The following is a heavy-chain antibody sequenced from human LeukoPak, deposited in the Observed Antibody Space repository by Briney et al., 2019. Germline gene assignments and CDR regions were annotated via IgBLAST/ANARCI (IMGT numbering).Heavy chain of an antibody. Sequence: GGSLRLSCAASGFTFSSYAMSWVRQAPGKGLEWVSAISGSGGSTYYADPVKGRFTISRDNSKNTLYLQMNSLRAEDAAVYYCAKSHSSAVVVPAAYDYWGQGTLVTVSS. CDR2: ISGSGGST. D-gene: IGHD2-2*01. CDR1: GFTFSSYA. J-gene: IGHJ4*02. V-gene: IGHV3-23*01. CDR3: AKSHSSAVVVPAAYDY.